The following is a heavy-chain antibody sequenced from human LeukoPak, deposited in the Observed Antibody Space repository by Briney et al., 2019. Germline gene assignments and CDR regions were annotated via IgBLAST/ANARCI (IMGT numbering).Heavy chain of an antibody. CDR3: ARPLDSYYYYYMDV. Sequence: ASVTVSFKASVYTFTVYYMHWVRQAPGQGLEWMGWINPNSGGTNYAQKFQGRVTMTRDTSISTAYMELSRLRSDDTAVYYCARPLDSYYYYYMDVWGKGTTVTVSS. D-gene: IGHD3-9*01. CDR2: INPNSGGT. J-gene: IGHJ6*03. CDR1: VYTFTVYY. V-gene: IGHV1-2*02.